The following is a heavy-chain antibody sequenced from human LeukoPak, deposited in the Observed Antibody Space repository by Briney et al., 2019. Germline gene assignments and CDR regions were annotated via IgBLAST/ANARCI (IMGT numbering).Heavy chain of an antibody. CDR1: GFSFSSYD. CDR3: AGQARPGAAEGAFDI. Sequence: GWSLRLSCTASGFSFSSYDMHWVRQDKGKGLEWVSAISTAGDPYYLGSVKGRFTISRENAKNSFYLQMNSLRAGDTAVYYCAGQARPGAAEGAFDIWGQGTMVTVSS. V-gene: IGHV3-13*05. J-gene: IGHJ3*02. CDR2: ISTAGDP. D-gene: IGHD2-2*01.